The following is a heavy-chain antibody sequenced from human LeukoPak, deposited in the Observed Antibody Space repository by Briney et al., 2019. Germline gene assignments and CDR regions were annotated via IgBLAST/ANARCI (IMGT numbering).Heavy chain of an antibody. V-gene: IGHV4-4*07. CDR2: IYTSGST. CDR1: GGSISSYY. D-gene: IGHD6-19*01. J-gene: IGHJ3*02. CDR3: ARIVKEQWLIPDNDAFDI. Sequence: PSETLSLTCTVSGGSISSYYWSWIRQPAGKGLEWIGRIYTSGSTNYNPSLKSRVTMSVDTSKNQFSLKLSSVTAADTAVYYCARIVKEQWLIPDNDAFDIWGQGTMVTVSS.